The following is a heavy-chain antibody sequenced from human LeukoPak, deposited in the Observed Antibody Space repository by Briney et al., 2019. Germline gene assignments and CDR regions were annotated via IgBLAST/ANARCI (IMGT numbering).Heavy chain of an antibody. J-gene: IGHJ4*02. CDR1: GFTFSSYA. Sequence: GGSLRLSCAASGFTFSSYAMSWVRQAPGKGLEWVSAISGSGGSTYYADSVKGRFTISRDNCKNTTYLQMNSLRAEDKAVYYCATGWYYDSSGPFDYWGQGTLVTVSS. D-gene: IGHD3-22*01. V-gene: IGHV3-23*01. CDR2: ISGSGGST. CDR3: ATGWYYDSSGPFDY.